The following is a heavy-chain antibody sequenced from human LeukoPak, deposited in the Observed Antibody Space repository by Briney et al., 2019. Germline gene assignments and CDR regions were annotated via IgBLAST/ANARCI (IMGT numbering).Heavy chain of an antibody. J-gene: IGHJ4*02. CDR3: ARGSRLGMALTTFDF. D-gene: IGHD5-24*01. CDR1: GDSISGYY. Sequence: SETLSLTCTVSGDSISGYYLSWIRHPPGKGLKWIGYVFPSGSADYIPSLKSRVTISADTSKSQISLKLTSVTAADTAVYFCARGSRLGMALTTFDFWGQGTLVTVSS. CDR2: VFPSGSA. V-gene: IGHV4-4*09.